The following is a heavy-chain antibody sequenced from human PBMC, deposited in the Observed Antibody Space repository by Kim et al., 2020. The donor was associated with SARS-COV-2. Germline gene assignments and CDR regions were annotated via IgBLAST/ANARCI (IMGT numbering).Heavy chain of an antibody. D-gene: IGHD2-15*01. CDR3: ARDGGYCSGGSCYRSVRGMDV. J-gene: IGHJ6*02. CDR2: INAGNGNT. V-gene: IGHV1-3*01. Sequence: ASVKVSCKASGYTFTSYAMHWVRQAPGQRLEWMGWINAGNGNTKYSQKFQGRVTITRDTSASTAYMELSSLRSEDTAVYYCARDGGYCSGGSCYRSVRGMDVWGQGTTVTVSS. CDR1: GYTFTSYA.